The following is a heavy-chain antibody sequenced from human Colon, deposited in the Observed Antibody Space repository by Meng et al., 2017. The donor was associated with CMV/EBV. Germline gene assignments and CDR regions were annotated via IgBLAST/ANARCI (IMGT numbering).Heavy chain of an antibody. CDR1: GYTFTDYY. CDR2: INPYTSVT. V-gene: IGHV1-2*02. J-gene: IGHJ6*02. Sequence: ASVKVSCKSSGYTFTDYYIHWVRQAPGQGLEWVGWINPYTSVTSYAQKFQGRVTMTRDTSITTAYMELTRLTSDDTAIYYCAKAVAPSDYYYRGMDVWGQGTTVTVSS. CDR3: AKAVAPSDYYYRGMDV. D-gene: IGHD5-12*01.